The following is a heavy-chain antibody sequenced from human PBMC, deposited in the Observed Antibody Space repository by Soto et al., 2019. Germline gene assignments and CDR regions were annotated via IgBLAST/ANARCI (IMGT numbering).Heavy chain of an antibody. CDR3: GNYYYGSGSYSIY. V-gene: IGHV3-23*01. CDR2: FSGNSVST. D-gene: IGHD3-10*01. J-gene: IGHJ4*02. CDR1: GFTFSNYA. Sequence: GGSLRLSCAASGFTFSNYAMSWVRQAPGKGLEWVSAFSGNSVSTYYADSVKGRFSISRDNSKNTLYLQMNSLRAEDTAVYYCGNYYYGSGSYSIYWGQGTLVTVSS.